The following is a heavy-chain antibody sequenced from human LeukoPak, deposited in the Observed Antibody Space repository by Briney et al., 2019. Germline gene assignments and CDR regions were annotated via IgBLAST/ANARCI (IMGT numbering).Heavy chain of an antibody. D-gene: IGHD3-9*01. V-gene: IGHV4-39*07. CDR1: GASISSSNYY. CDR3: ARDPYYDTLTGHLILGAFDI. Sequence: PSETLSLTCAVSGASISSSNYYWGWVRQSPGKGLEWIGNIYSSGNTYYNASLKSRVTMYIDTSKNQFSLKLRSVTAADTAVYYCARDPYYDTLTGHLILGAFDIWGQGTMVTVSS. J-gene: IGHJ3*02. CDR2: IYSSGNT.